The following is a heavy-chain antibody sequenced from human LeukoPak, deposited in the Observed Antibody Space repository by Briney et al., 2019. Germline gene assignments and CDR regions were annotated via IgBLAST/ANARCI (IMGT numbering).Heavy chain of an antibody. CDR3: ARDLSPWLVDY. CDR2: IYHSGST. D-gene: IGHD6-19*01. J-gene: IGHJ4*02. V-gene: IGHV4-38-2*02. Sequence: SETLSLTCTVSGYSISSGYYWGWIRQPPGKGLEWIGSIYHSGSTYYNPSLKSRVTISVDTSKNQFSLKLNSVTAADTAVYYCARDLSPWLVDYWGQGTLVTVSS. CDR1: GYSISSGYY.